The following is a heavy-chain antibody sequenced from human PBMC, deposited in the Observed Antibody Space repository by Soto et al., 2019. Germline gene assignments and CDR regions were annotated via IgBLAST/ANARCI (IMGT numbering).Heavy chain of an antibody. Sequence: EVQLVESGGGLVQPGGALRLSCAASGFTFSSYAMHWGRQAPGKGLEYVSAISSYGGSTYYANSVKGRFTISRDNSKNTLYLQMGSLRAADMAVYYCARDPDSSGYYYFDYWGQGTLVTVSS. CDR3: ARDPDSSGYYYFDY. J-gene: IGHJ4*02. V-gene: IGHV3-64*01. D-gene: IGHD3-22*01. CDR2: ISSYGGST. CDR1: GFTFSSYA.